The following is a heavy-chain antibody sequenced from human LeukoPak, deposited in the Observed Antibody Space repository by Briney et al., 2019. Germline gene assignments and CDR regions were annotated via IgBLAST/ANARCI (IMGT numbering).Heavy chain of an antibody. D-gene: IGHD3-22*01. CDR3: ARVPYYDSSGCPDY. CDR1: GFTFSSYS. CDR2: ISSSSSTI. J-gene: IGHJ4*02. Sequence: GGSLRLSCAASGFTFSSYSMNWVRQAPGKGLEWVSYISSSSSTIYYADSVKGRLTISRDNAKNSLYLHMNSLRAEDTAVYYCARVPYYDSSGCPDYWGQGTLVTVSS. V-gene: IGHV3-48*01.